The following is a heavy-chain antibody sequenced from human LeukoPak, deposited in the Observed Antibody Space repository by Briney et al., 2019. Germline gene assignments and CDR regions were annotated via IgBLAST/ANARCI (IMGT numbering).Heavy chain of an antibody. CDR2: IYYSGST. D-gene: IGHD4-17*01. V-gene: IGHV4-59*12. CDR1: GGSISSYY. CDR3: ARLNDYGDYYGMDV. J-gene: IGHJ6*02. Sequence: SETLSLTCTVSGGSISSYYWTWIRQPPGKGLECIGYIYYSGSTNYNPSLKSRVTISVDTSKNQFSLKLSSVTAADTAVYYCARLNDYGDYYGMDVWGQGTTVTVSS.